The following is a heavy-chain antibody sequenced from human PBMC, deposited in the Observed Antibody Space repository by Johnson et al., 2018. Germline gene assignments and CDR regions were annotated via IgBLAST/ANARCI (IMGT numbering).Heavy chain of an antibody. CDR3: AKDRAYYYVRSGYYNAEYFQH. CDR2: ISYDGSKK. V-gene: IGHV3-30*18. J-gene: IGHJ1*01. D-gene: IGHD3-22*01. CDR1: GFTFSSYG. Sequence: QVQLVQSGGGVVQPGRSLRLSCAASGFTFSSYGMHWVRQAPGKGLEWVAVISYDGSKKYYADSVKGRFTISRDNSKNTLNLQMNSLSAEDTAVYYCAKDRAYYYVRSGYYNAEYFQHWGQGTLVTVSS.